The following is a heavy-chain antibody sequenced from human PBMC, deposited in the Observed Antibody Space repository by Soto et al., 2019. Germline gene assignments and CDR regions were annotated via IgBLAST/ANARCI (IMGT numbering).Heavy chain of an antibody. CDR1: GGSIRPYY. D-gene: IGHD6-6*01. CDR2: IYYTGST. J-gene: IGHJ4*02. V-gene: IGHV4-59*12. Sequence: QVQLQESGPGLVKPSETLSLTCTVFGGSIRPYYWSWIRQPPGKELEWNGYIYYTGSTNYSPSLKSRVTMSLDTSKNLLSLKLNSVTAADTAVYYCARGSPLSSSFPLDYWGQGSLVAVSS. CDR3: ARGSPLSSSFPLDY.